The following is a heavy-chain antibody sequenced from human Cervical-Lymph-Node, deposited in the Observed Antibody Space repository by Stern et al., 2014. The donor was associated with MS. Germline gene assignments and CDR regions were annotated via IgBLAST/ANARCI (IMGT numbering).Heavy chain of an antibody. CDR1: GGTFSSFA. Sequence: QVQLVESGAAVKKPGSSVRVSCKASGGTFSSFAISWVRQAPGQGLEWMGGIIPMFGTANYAQKFQGRVTITADDSTTTAYMEVNSLRSEDTAVYYCASSVGELIPEAVWGQGTTVTV. V-gene: IGHV1-69*01. J-gene: IGHJ6*02. CDR2: IIPMFGTA. CDR3: ASSVGELIPEAV. D-gene: IGHD3-10*01.